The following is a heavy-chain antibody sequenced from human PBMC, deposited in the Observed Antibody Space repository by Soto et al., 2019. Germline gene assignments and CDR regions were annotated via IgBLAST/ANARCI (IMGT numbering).Heavy chain of an antibody. J-gene: IGHJ5*02. Sequence: PSETLSLTCTVSGGSISSSSYYWGWIRQPPGKGLELIGSIYYSGSTYYNPSLKSRVTISVDTSKNQFSLKLSSVTAADTAVYYCARLSPYSSRWHPFRVGNWFDXWGQVTIFTVSX. CDR1: GGSISSSSYY. V-gene: IGHV4-39*01. D-gene: IGHD6-13*01. CDR3: ARLSPYSSRWHPFRVGNWFDX. CDR2: IYYSGST.